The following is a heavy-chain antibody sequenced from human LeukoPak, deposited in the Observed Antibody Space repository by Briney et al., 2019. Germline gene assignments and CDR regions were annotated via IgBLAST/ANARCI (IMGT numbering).Heavy chain of an antibody. CDR2: IFGSGGSA. CDR3: AKDAVAGTWLHY. CDR1: GFTFNSYG. Sequence: GGSLRLSCAASGFTFNSYGMYWVRQAPGKGLEWVSGIFGSGGSAHYADSVKGRFTISRDNSKNSLYLQMSSLRGEDTAMYYCAKDAVAGTWLHYWGQGTLVTVSS. D-gene: IGHD6-19*01. V-gene: IGHV3-23*01. J-gene: IGHJ4*02.